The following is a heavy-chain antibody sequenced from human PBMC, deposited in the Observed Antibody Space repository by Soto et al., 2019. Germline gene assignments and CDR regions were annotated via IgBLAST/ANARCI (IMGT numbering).Heavy chain of an antibody. V-gene: IGHV3-7*04. CDR1: GFTFSAFW. Sequence: EVQLVASGGGLVQPGESLRLSCAASGFTFSAFWMTWLRQAPGKGLEWVANIKRDGTVTHYGDSVEGRCTLSRDNAQNSLFLHLNSLRPEDTAMYYCARDLSPPGEFFYDAFDVWGQGTVVTVSS. D-gene: IGHD2-21*01. CDR2: IKRDGTVT. CDR3: ARDLSPPGEFFYDAFDV. J-gene: IGHJ3*01.